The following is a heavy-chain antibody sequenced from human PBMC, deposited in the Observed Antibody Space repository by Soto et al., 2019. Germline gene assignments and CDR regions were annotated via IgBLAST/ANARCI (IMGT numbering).Heavy chain of an antibody. V-gene: IGHV4-34*01. CDR3: ARGLRGSGSYYKGYYYYYYGMDV. D-gene: IGHD3-10*01. Sequence: SETLSLTCAVYGGSFSGYYWSWIRQPPGRGLEWIGEINHSGSTNYNPSLKSRVTISVDTSKNQFSLKLSSVTAADTAVYYCARGLRGSGSYYKGYYYYYYGMDVWGQGTTVTVSS. J-gene: IGHJ6*02. CDR1: GGSFSGYY. CDR2: INHSGST.